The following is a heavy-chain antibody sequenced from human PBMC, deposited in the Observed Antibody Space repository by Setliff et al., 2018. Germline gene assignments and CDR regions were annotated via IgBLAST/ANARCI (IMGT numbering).Heavy chain of an antibody. CDR3: ARGPGGYGDSLDY. CDR1: GNTFTGYY. V-gene: IGHV1-2*02. J-gene: IGHJ4*02. D-gene: IGHD5-12*01. Sequence: ASVKVSCKASGNTFTGYYIHWLRQAPGQGLEWMGCINPNSGDTTFAQKFQGRVTITRDTSNSTDYMDLSRLTSDDTAVYYCARGPGGYGDSLDYWGPGTLVTVSS. CDR2: INPNSGDT.